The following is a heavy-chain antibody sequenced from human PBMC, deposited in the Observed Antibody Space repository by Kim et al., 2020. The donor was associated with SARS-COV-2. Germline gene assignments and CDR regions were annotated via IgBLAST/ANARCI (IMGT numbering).Heavy chain of an antibody. CDR1: GYTFSGYY. Sequence: ASVKVSCKASGYTFSGYYIYWVRQVPGQGLEWMGWVSPTSGDTHYTQKFQGRVTLTRDASITSAYMELSRLTSDDTAVYYCGRGHYGMDVWGQGTTVTVSS. J-gene: IGHJ6*02. V-gene: IGHV1-2*02. CDR2: VSPTSGDT. CDR3: GRGHYGMDV.